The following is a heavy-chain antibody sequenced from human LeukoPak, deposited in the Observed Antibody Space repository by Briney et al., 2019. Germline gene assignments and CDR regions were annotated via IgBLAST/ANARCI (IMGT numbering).Heavy chain of an antibody. V-gene: IGHV3-21*01. CDR2: ISSSSSYI. CDR3: ARETLDRDDAFDI. Sequence: PGGSLRLSCAASGFTLSSYWMSWVRQAPGKGLEWVSSISSSSSYIYYADSVKGRFTISRDNAKNSLYLQMNSLRAEDTAVYYCARETLDRDDAFDIWGQGTMVTVSS. J-gene: IGHJ3*02. CDR1: GFTLSSYW. D-gene: IGHD1-1*01.